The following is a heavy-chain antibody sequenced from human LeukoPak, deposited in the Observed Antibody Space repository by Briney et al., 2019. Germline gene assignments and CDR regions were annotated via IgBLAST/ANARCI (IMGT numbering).Heavy chain of an antibody. D-gene: IGHD2-15*01. CDR2: ISVDGRDK. J-gene: IGHJ4*02. CDR1: GFTFSNYA. V-gene: IGHV3-30*04. CDR3: ARDVEGSAKYYFDY. Sequence: PGGSLRLSCEASGFTFSNYAMHWVRRAPGKGLEWVAVISVDGRDKHHVDSVKGRFTISRDNSKSTLYLQLNSLRGDDTAVYFCARDVEGSAKYYFDYWGQGTLVTVSS.